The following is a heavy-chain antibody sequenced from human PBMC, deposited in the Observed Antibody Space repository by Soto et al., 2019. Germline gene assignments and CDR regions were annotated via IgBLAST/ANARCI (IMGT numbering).Heavy chain of an antibody. J-gene: IGHJ6*03. V-gene: IGHV4-34*01. CDR3: ARGRGCSGGSCYYYYYYYMDV. D-gene: IGHD2-15*01. Sequence: SETLSLTCAVYGGSFSGYYWSWIRQPPGKGLEWIGEINHSGSTNYNPSLKSRVTISVDTSKNQFSLKLSSVTAADTAVYYCARGRGCSGGSCYYYYYYYMDVWGKGTTVTVSS. CDR2: INHSGST. CDR1: GGSFSGYY.